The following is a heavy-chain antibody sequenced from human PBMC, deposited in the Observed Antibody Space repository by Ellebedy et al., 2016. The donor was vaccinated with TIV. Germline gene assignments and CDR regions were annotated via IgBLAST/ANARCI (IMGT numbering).Heavy chain of an antibody. CDR2: MYYSGSS. V-gene: IGHV4-59*01. J-gene: IGHJ4*02. CDR1: GGSIRNYY. Sequence: MPSETLSLTCTVSGGSIRNYYCTWIRQPPGKGLEWIGHMYYSGSSNYNPSLKSRVTMSIDTSKNQFSLKMSSVTAADTAVYYCARDSYSNGWIDSWGQGTLVTVSS. D-gene: IGHD6-19*01. CDR3: ARDSYSNGWIDS.